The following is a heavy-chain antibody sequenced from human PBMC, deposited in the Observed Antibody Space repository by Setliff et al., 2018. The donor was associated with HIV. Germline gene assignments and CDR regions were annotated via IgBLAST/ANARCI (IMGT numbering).Heavy chain of an antibody. Sequence: PGGSLRLSCSTSGFNFRDSWMSWLRLAPGKGLEWVANISPDTSERYSVDSVRGRFTVSRDNAKSSLYLQMSGLRTEDMAVYYCARGPTPGIWYSGTFRYWYFDVWGRGALVTVSS. CDR2: ISPDTSER. J-gene: IGHJ2*01. V-gene: IGHV3-7*01. D-gene: IGHD1-26*01. CDR3: ARGPTPGIWYSGTFRYWYFDV. CDR1: GFNFRDSW.